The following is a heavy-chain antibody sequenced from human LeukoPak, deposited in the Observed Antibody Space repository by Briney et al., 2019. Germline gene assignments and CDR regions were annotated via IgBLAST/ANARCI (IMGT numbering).Heavy chain of an antibody. CDR3: ARERAATGFDY. Sequence: GGSLRLSCAASGLTFSSYWMHWVRQAPGKGLVWVSRINTDGSSTSYADSVKGRFTISRDNAKNTLYLQMNSLRAEDTAVYYCARERAATGFDYWGQGTLVTVSS. CDR1: GLTFSSYW. D-gene: IGHD6-25*01. J-gene: IGHJ4*02. V-gene: IGHV3-74*01. CDR2: INTDGSST.